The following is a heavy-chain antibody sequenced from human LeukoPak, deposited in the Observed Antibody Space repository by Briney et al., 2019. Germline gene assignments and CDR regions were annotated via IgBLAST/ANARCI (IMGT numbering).Heavy chain of an antibody. J-gene: IGHJ2*01. CDR1: GFTFSSYW. CDR2: IKQDGSEK. V-gene: IGHV3-7*01. Sequence: GGSLRHSCAASGFTFSSYWMSWVRQAPGKGLEWVANIKQDGSEKYYVDSVKGRFTISRDNAKNSLYLQMNSLRAEDTAVYYCARDYKFLSKHPPWYFDLWGRGTLVTVSS. CDR3: ARDYKFLSKHPPWYFDL. D-gene: IGHD3-10*01.